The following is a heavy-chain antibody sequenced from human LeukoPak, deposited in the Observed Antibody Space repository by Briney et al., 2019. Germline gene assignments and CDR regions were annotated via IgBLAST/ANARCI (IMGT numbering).Heavy chain of an antibody. J-gene: IGHJ4*02. Sequence: GGSLRLSXAASGFTFSSYWMHWVRQAPGKGLVWVSRINSDGRSTTYADSVKGGFTISKDNSKNTLYLQWNSLRDDDTAIYYCVLDTPGFGGDDFLYWGQGTLLTVSA. CDR2: INSDGRST. V-gene: IGHV3-74*03. CDR1: GFTFSSYW. D-gene: IGHD3-10*01. CDR3: VLDTPGFGGDDFLY.